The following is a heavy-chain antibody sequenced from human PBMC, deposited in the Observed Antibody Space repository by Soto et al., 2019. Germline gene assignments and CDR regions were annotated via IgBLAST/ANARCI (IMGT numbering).Heavy chain of an antibody. J-gene: IGHJ6*02. CDR1: GFTFSSYA. D-gene: IGHD6-13*01. CDR2: ISGSGGST. CDR3: AKGLAAGTHYYYYGMDV. Sequence: PGGSLRLSCAASGFTFSSYAMSWVRQAPGKGLEWVSAISGSGGSTYYADSVKGRFTISRDNSKNTLYLQMNSLRAEDTAVYYCAKGLAAGTHYYYYGMDVWGQGTTVTVS. V-gene: IGHV3-23*01.